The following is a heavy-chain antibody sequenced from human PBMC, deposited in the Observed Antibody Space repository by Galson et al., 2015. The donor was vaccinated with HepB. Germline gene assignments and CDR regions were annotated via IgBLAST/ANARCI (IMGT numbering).Heavy chain of an antibody. CDR1: GFTFSDYA. Sequence: SLRLSCAASGFTFSDYAMTWVRQAPGKGPEWVSSISRTGGNTFNADSVQGRFTTSRDTPKNTLHLQMNSLRVGDTAVYYCAKGPRGDYINSPPNWSDTWGQGTLVTVSS. D-gene: IGHD4-11*01. CDR3: AKGPRGDYINSPPNWSDT. V-gene: IGHV3-23*01. J-gene: IGHJ5*02. CDR2: ISRTGGNT.